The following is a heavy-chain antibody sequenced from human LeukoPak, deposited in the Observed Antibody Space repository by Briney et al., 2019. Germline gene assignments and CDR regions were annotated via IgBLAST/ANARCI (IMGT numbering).Heavy chain of an antibody. CDR1: GYTFTSYG. Sequence: ASVKVSCKASGYTFTSYGISWVRQAPGQGLEWMGWISAYNGNTNYAQKLQGRVTMTTDTSTSTAYMELRSLRSDDTAVYYCARDYYDSSGYYYPTAERWGQGTLATVSS. CDR3: ARDYYDSSGYYYPTAER. CDR2: ISAYNGNT. J-gene: IGHJ4*02. V-gene: IGHV1-18*01. D-gene: IGHD3-22*01.